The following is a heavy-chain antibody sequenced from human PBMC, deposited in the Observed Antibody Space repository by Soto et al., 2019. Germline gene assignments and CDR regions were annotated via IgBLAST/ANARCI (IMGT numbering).Heavy chain of an antibody. Sequence: PGGSLRLSCAASGVTFSSYWMHWVRQAPGRGLVWVSRISSDGSSTNSADSVEGRFTISRDNAKNTLYLQMNSLRAEDTAVYYCARSQWLRYNTYDFWGQGTLVTVSS. J-gene: IGHJ4*02. CDR3: ARSQWLRYNTYDF. D-gene: IGHD6-19*01. CDR2: ISSDGSST. CDR1: GVTFSSYW. V-gene: IGHV3-74*01.